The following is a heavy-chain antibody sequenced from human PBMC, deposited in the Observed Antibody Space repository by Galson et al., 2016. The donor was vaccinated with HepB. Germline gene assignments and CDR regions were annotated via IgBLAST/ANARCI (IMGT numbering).Heavy chain of an antibody. CDR3: ARDFRDGYARGLDT. V-gene: IGHV3-53*01. Sequence: SLRLSCAVSGFSVSHHYMTWVRQAPGKGLEWVSVIYYDGSTYYSDSVKDRFTISRDTSTNTLYLQMNTLRDDDTAIYSCARDFRDGYARGLDTWGQGTLVSVSS. CDR2: IYYDGST. D-gene: IGHD5-24*01. CDR1: GFSVSHHY. J-gene: IGHJ5*02.